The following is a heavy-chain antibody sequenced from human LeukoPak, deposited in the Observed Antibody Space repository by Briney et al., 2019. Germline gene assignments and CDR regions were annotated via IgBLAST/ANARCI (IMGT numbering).Heavy chain of an antibody. V-gene: IGHV3-53*05. Sequence: GGSLRLSCAASGFTVSSNYMSWVRQAPGKGLEWVSVIYSGGKTNYADSVKGRFTISRDNSKNTLYLQMNSLRAEDTAVYYCARQAYYYYGMDVWGQGTTVTVSS. J-gene: IGHJ6*02. CDR3: ARQAYYYYGMDV. CDR2: IYSGGKT. CDR1: GFTVSSNY.